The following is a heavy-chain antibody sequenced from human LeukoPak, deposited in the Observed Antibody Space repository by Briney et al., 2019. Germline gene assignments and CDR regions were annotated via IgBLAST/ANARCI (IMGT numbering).Heavy chain of an antibody. Sequence: GGSLRLSCAASGFTFSSYWMSWVRQAPGKGLEWVANIKQDGSEKYYVDSVKGRFTISRDNAKNSLYLQMNSLRAEDTAVYYCARGGDYGDNSYYYMDVWCKGTTVTVSS. V-gene: IGHV3-7*01. CDR2: IKQDGSEK. J-gene: IGHJ6*03. CDR1: GFTFSSYW. CDR3: ARGGDYGDNSYYYMDV. D-gene: IGHD4-17*01.